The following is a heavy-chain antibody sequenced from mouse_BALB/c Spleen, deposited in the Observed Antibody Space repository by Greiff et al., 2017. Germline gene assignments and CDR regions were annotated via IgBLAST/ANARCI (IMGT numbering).Heavy chain of an antibody. J-gene: IGHJ4*01. V-gene: IGHV1S81*02. Sequence: QVQLQQSGAELVKPGASVKLSCKASGYTFTSYWMHWVKQRPGQGLEWIGEINPSNGRTNYNEKFKSKATLTVDKSSSTAYMQLSSLTSEDSAVYYCAREDYGGNYVDYAMDYWGQGTSVTVSS. CDR1: GYTFTSYW. CDR2: INPSNGRT. CDR3: AREDYGGNYVDYAMDY. D-gene: IGHD1-1*02.